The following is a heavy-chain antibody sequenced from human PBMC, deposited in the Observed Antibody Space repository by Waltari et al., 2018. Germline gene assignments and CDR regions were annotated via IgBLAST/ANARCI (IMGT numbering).Heavy chain of an antibody. J-gene: IGHJ4*02. Sequence: QVQLQESGPGLVRPSETLSLTCIVSDGSNSTYYWNWIRQPPGKGLEWIGSIFYSGTTNFNPSLKSRVTMSVDTSKNQFSLTMTSVTAADTAVYFCARGLMVKTTYFNHWGRGALVTVSS. CDR3: ARGLMVKTTYFNH. CDR1: DGSNSTYY. D-gene: IGHD2-8*01. CDR2: IFYSGTT. V-gene: IGHV4-59*08.